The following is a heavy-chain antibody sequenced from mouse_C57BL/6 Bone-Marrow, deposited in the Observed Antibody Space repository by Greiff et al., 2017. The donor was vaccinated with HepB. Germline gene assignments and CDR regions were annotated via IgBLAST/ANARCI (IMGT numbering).Heavy chain of an antibody. D-gene: IGHD1-1*01. Sequence: VHLVESGPGLVAPSQSLSITCTVSGFSLTSYAISWVRQPPGKGLEWLGVIWTGGGTNYNSALKSRLSISKDNSKSQVFLKMNSLQTDDTARYYCARADYYGSSYGAWFAYWGQGTLVTVSA. CDR2: IWTGGGT. J-gene: IGHJ3*01. CDR3: ARADYYGSSYGAWFAY. CDR1: GFSLTSYA. V-gene: IGHV2-9-1*01.